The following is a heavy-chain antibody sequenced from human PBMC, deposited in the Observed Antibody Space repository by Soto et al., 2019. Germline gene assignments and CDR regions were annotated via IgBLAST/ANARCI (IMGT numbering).Heavy chain of an antibody. CDR2: IYYSGST. Sequence: QLQLQESGPGLVKPSETLSLTCTVSGGSISSSSYYWGWIRQPPGKGLEWIGSIYYSGSTYYNPSLKSRVTISVDTSQNQFSLKLSSVTAADTAVYYCAGRSIAARTGDDAFDIWGQGTMVTVSS. D-gene: IGHD6-6*01. J-gene: IGHJ3*02. CDR3: AGRSIAARTGDDAFDI. V-gene: IGHV4-39*01. CDR1: GGSISSSSYY.